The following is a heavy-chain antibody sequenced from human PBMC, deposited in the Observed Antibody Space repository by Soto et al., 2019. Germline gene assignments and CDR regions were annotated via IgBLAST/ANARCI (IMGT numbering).Heavy chain of an antibody. Sequence: EVQLLESGGGLVQPGGSLRLSCAASGLTFNNYAMSWVRQAPDKGLEWVSAISGRGGSTYYADSVKGRFTISRDNSKNTLFLQMNSLRAEDTAVYYCAKDSTVTTSLYSYYYGLDVWGQGTTVTVSS. D-gene: IGHD4-17*01. CDR3: AKDSTVTTSLYSYYYGLDV. CDR2: ISGRGGST. V-gene: IGHV3-23*01. J-gene: IGHJ6*02. CDR1: GLTFNNYA.